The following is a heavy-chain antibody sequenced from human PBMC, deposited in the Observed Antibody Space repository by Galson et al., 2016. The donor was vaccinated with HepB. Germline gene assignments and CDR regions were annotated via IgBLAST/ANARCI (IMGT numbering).Heavy chain of an antibody. CDR3: ARGVVCYGDRCTYTGMDV. CDR2: MNPNSGNT. CDR1: GYSFTNYQ. V-gene: IGHV1-8*02. J-gene: IGHJ6*02. D-gene: IGHD2-21*02. Sequence: SVKVSCKGSGYSFTNYQINWVRQATGQGPEWLGWMNPNSGNTLYAQKFWGRVTMTSDTSISTAYMELSSLTSEDTAIYYCARGVVCYGDRCTYTGMDVWGQGTTATVSS.